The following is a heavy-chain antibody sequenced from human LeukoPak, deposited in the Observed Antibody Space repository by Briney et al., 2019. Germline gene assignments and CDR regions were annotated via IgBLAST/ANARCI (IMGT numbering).Heavy chain of an antibody. CDR1: GGSISSSSYY. CDR3: ARDRAGYCGGGSCYSGSWFDP. CDR2: IYYSGNT. D-gene: IGHD2-15*01. Sequence: KTSETLSLTCTVSGGSISSSSYYWGWIRQPPGKGLEWIGTIYYSGNTYYNPSLKSRVTISVDMSKNQCSLKLSSVTAADTAVYYCARDRAGYCGGGSCYSGSWFDPWGQGTLVTVSS. V-gene: IGHV4-39*07. J-gene: IGHJ5*02.